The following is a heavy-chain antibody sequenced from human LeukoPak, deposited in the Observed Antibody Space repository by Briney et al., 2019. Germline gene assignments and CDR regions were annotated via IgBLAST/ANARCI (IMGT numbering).Heavy chain of an antibody. V-gene: IGHV1-8*03. CDR1: GYTFTSYD. D-gene: IGHD1-1*01. J-gene: IGHJ6*03. Sequence: ASVKVSCKASGYTFTSYDINWVRQATGQGLEWMGWMNPNSGNTGYAQKFQGRVTITRNTSISTAYMELSSLRSEDTAVYYCARGLHDSRYYYYYYMDVWGKGTTVTVSS. CDR3: ARGLHDSRYYYYYYMDV. CDR2: MNPNSGNT.